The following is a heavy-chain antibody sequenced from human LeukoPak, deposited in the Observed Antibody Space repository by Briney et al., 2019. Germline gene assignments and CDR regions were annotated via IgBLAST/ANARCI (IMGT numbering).Heavy chain of an antibody. CDR3: ARVGPLQIYYYGMDV. CDR2: IYSGGST. V-gene: IGHV3-66*01. D-gene: IGHD3-16*01. CDR1: GFTVSSNY. Sequence: GGSLRLSCAASGFTVSSNYMSWVRQAPGKGLEWGSVIYSGGSTYYADSVKGRFTISRDNSKNTLYLQMNSLRAEDTAVYYCARVGPLQIYYYGMDVWGQGTTVTVSS. J-gene: IGHJ6*02.